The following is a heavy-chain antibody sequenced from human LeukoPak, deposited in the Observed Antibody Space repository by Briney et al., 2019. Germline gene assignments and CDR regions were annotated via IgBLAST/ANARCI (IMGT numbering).Heavy chain of an antibody. V-gene: IGHV3-30*02. Sequence: GGSLRLSCAASGFMFSSSGMHWVRQAPGKGLEWVAFIRYDGSNKYYADSVKGRFTISRDNFKNTVYLQMSSLTSEDTAVYYCVTARGEVWGQGTIVTVSS. D-gene: IGHD7-27*01. CDR3: VTARGEV. J-gene: IGHJ3*01. CDR2: IRYDGSNK. CDR1: GFMFSSSG.